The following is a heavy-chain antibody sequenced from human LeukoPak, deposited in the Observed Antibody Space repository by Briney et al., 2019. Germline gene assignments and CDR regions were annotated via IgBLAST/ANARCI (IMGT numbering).Heavy chain of an antibody. J-gene: IGHJ4*02. V-gene: IGHV3-15*01. Sequence: GGSLRLSCAASGFTFSNAWMSWVRQAPGKGLEWVGRIKSKTDGGTTDYAAPVKGRFTISRDDSKNTLYLQMNSLNTEDTAVYYCTTLVVGGCSGYDSSFDYWGQGTLVTVSS. CDR1: GFTFSNAW. D-gene: IGHD5-12*01. CDR3: TTLVVGGCSGYDSSFDY. CDR2: IKSKTDGGTT.